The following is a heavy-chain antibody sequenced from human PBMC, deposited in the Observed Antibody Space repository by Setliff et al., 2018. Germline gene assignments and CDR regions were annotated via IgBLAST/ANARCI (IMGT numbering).Heavy chain of an antibody. CDR3: ARDPNGDYVGAFDP. CDR2: INQVGSGK. V-gene: IGHV3-7*03. CDR1: GFTFSSFW. J-gene: IGHJ5*02. D-gene: IGHD4-17*01. Sequence: GESLKISCAASGFTFSSFWMSWVRQSPGKGLEWVANINQVGSGKYYVDSVKGRFTISRDNSRNTLYLQMNSLRVEDTASYYCARDPNGDYVGAFDPWGQGILVTVSS.